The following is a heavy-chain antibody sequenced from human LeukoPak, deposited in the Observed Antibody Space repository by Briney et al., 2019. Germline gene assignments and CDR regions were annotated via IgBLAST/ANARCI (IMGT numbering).Heavy chain of an antibody. CDR1: GASISVYS. CDR2: LFPSGST. J-gene: IGHJ6*03. CDR3: ARETEEIYSPSWGLYDYRYNMDV. D-gene: IGHD6-13*01. V-gene: IGHV4-4*07. Sequence: SETLSLTCTVSGASISVYSWTWIRQPAGKGLEYIGRLFPSGSTNYNPSLMSRLTISVDKSKNQFSLRLRSVTAADTAVYYCARETEEIYSPSWGLYDYRYNMDVWGRGTTVTVSS.